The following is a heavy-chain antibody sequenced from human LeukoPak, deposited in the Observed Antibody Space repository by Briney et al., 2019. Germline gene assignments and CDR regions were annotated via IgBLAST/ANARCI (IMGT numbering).Heavy chain of an antibody. Sequence: GGSLRLSCAASGFTFSSYVTSWVRQAPGKGLEWVSVIYSGGSTYYADSVKGRFTISRDNSKNTLYLQMNSLRAEDTAVYYCASSPTPVDAFDIWGQGTMVTVSS. CDR3: ASSPTPVDAFDI. CDR1: GFTFSSYV. CDR2: IYSGGST. J-gene: IGHJ3*02. V-gene: IGHV3-53*01.